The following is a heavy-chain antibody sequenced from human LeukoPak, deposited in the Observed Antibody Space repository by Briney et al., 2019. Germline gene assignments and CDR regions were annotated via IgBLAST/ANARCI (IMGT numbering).Heavy chain of an antibody. Sequence: GGSLRLSCAASGFTFSSYSMNWVREGPGKGLEWVSSISSSSSYIYYADSVKGRFTISRDNAKNSLYLQMNSLRAEDTAVYYCARDGTYCGGDCYRRYFDLWGRGTLVTVSS. D-gene: IGHD2-21*02. CDR2: ISSSSSYI. CDR3: ARDGTYCGGDCYRRYFDL. V-gene: IGHV3-21*01. CDR1: GFTFSSYS. J-gene: IGHJ2*01.